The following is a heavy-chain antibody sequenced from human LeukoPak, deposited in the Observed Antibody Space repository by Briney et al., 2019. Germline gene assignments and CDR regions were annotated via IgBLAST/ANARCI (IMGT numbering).Heavy chain of an antibody. Sequence: KSGGSLRLSCAASGFTFSDYYMSWIRQAPGKGLEWVSYISSSGSTIYYADSVKGRFTISRDNAKNSLYLQMNSLRAEDTAVYYCASGREYQPAGALDSMDVWGQGTTVTVSS. CDR2: ISSSGSTI. CDR1: GFTFSDYY. D-gene: IGHD2-2*01. V-gene: IGHV3-11*01. CDR3: ASGREYQPAGALDSMDV. J-gene: IGHJ6*02.